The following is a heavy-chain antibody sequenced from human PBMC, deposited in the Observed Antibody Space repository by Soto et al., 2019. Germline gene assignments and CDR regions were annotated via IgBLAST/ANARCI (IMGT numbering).Heavy chain of an antibody. Sequence: PSETLALTCTVSGDSISSSYWNWIRQAPGKGLEWIGYIDDTGSTNYNPSLKSRVTLSVDPSNNQYSLKLSSVTAADTAVYYCARGVLEWLLRDSYYYYMDVWGKGTTVTXSS. J-gene: IGHJ6*03. CDR1: GDSISSSY. D-gene: IGHD3-3*01. V-gene: IGHV4-59*01. CDR3: ARGVLEWLLRDSYYYYMDV. CDR2: IDDTGST.